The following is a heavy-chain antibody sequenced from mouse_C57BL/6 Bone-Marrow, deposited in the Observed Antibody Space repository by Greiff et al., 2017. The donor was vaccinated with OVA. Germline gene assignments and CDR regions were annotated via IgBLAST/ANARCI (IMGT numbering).Heavy chain of an antibody. J-gene: IGHJ2*01. Sequence: QVQLQQPGAELVKPGASVKLSCKASGYTFTSYWMHWVKQRPGRGLEWIGRIDPNSGGTKYNQKFKGKATLTVDKSSSTAYMQLSSLTSEDSAVYYCAIPLYDGYWYYFDYWGQGTTLTVSS. V-gene: IGHV1-62-3*01. CDR2: IDPNSGGT. CDR1: GYTFTSYW. D-gene: IGHD2-3*01. CDR3: AIPLYDGYWYYFDY.